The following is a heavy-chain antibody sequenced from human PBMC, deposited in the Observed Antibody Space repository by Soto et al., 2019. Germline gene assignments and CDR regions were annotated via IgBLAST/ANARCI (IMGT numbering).Heavy chain of an antibody. V-gene: IGHV1-69*13. CDR1: GGTFSSYA. D-gene: IGHD6-6*01. J-gene: IGHJ3*02. Sequence: SVKVSCKASGGTFSSYAISWVRQAPGQGLEWMGGIIPIFGTANYAQKFQGRVTITADESTSTAYMELSSLRSEDTAVYYCAREGSSSHAFDIWGQGTMVTVPS. CDR3: AREGSSSHAFDI. CDR2: IIPIFGTA.